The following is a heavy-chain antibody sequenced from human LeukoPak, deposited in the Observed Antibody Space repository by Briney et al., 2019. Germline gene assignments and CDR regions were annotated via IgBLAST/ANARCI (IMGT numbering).Heavy chain of an antibody. Sequence: GGSLRLSCEISGFSVSVNYINWVRQAPGKGLEWVSVIHTDGTKYYGDSVKGRFIISRDNAKNSLYLQMNSLRAEDTAVYYCAREGGIPAAIDYWGQGTLVTVSS. J-gene: IGHJ4*02. CDR2: IHTDGTK. V-gene: IGHV3-53*01. CDR1: GFSVSVNY. D-gene: IGHD2-2*01. CDR3: AREGGIPAAIDY.